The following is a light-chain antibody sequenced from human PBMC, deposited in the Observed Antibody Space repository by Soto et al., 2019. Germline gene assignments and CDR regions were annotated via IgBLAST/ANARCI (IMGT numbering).Light chain of an antibody. Sequence: DILISQAPSALCVSLGERVTSTCRGSQGVSGWLAWYQQKPGEAPKLLIYAASALPRGVPSRFSGSGSGTHFTLTISSLQPEDVATYCCQHGGGHPDAFGRGTKVDI. V-gene: IGKV1-5*01. CDR2: AAS. J-gene: IGKJ1*01. CDR3: QHGGGHPDA. CDR1: QGVSGW.